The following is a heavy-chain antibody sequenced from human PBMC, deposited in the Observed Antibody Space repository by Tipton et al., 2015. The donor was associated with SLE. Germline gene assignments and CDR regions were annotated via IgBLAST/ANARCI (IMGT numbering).Heavy chain of an antibody. V-gene: IGHV4-39*07. J-gene: IGHJ3*02. Sequence: LRLSCTVSGGSISSSSYYWGWIRHPPGKGLEWIGSIYYSGSTYYNPSLKSRVTISVDTSKNQFSLKLSSVTAADTAVYYCARPDDSGSYAFDIWGQGTMFTVSS. CDR3: ARPDDSGSYAFDI. CDR1: GGSISSSSYY. CDR2: IYYSGST. D-gene: IGHD3-10*01.